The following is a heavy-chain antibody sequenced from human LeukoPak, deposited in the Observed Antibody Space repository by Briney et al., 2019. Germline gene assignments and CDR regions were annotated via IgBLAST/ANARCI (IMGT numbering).Heavy chain of an antibody. J-gene: IGHJ5*02. CDR3: ARPPKPGYYYGSAREFDP. V-gene: IGHV3-30*03. CDR2: ISDDGLNT. CDR1: GFSIYTYG. D-gene: IGHD3-10*01. Sequence: GRSLRLSCVASGFSIYTYGMNWVRQAPGKGLEWVAIISDDGLNTYYSDSVKGRFTISRDNAKNSLYLQMNSLRAEDTAVYYCARPPKPGYYYGSAREFDPWGQGTLVTVSS.